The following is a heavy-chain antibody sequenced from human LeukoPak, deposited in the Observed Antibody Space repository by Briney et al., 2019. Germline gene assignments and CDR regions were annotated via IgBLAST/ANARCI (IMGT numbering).Heavy chain of an antibody. J-gene: IGHJ4*02. CDR3: ARGRRPYDFDY. V-gene: IGHV4-34*01. Sequence: SETLSLTCAVYGGSFSGYYWSWIRQPPGKGLEWIGEINHSGSTNYNPSLKSRVTISVDTSKNQFSLKLSSVTAADTAVYYCARGRRPYDFDYWGQGTLVTVSS. CDR1: GGSFSGYY. D-gene: IGHD2-2*01. CDR2: INHSGST.